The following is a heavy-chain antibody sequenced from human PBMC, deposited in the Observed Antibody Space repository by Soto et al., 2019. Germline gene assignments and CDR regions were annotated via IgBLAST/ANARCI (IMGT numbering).Heavy chain of an antibody. CDR1: GGSITITTYY. J-gene: IGHJ5*02. CDR2: VYHSGST. Sequence: PSETLSLTCTVSGGSITITTYYWGWIRQPQGKGPEWIGSVYHSGSTNYNPSLKSRVAISVDTSKNQFSLQLSSVTAADTAVYYCAKIYYYESIGTLNWIDPWGPGALVTVSS. V-gene: IGHV4-39*01. D-gene: IGHD3-3*01. CDR3: AKIYYYESIGTLNWIDP.